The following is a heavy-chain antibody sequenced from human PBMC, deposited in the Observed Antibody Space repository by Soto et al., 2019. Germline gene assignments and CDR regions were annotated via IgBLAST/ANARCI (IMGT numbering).Heavy chain of an antibody. CDR3: ARGIRLAPGGYDSSGYYYGY. CDR2: VIPIFGTA. Sequence: SVKVSCKASGGTFSSYAISWVRQAPGQGLEWMGGVIPIFGTANYAQKFQGRVTITADKSTSTAYMELSSLRSEDTAVYYCARGIRLAPGGYDSSGYYYGYWGQGTLVTVSS. CDR1: GGTFSSYA. D-gene: IGHD3-22*01. J-gene: IGHJ4*02. V-gene: IGHV1-69*06.